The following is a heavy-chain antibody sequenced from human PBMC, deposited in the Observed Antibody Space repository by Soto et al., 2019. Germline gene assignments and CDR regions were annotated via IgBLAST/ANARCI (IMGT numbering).Heavy chain of an antibody. V-gene: IGHV1-58*01. D-gene: IGHD3-9*01. J-gene: IGHJ4*02. CDR1: GFTFTSSA. Sequence: SVKVSCKASGFTFTSSAVQWVRQARGQRLEWIGWIVVGSGNTNYAQKFQERVTITRDMSTSTAYMELSSLRSEDTAVYYCAADLAAYYDILTGYSKWGQATLVTVSS. CDR3: AADLAAYYDILTGYSK. CDR2: IVVGSGNT.